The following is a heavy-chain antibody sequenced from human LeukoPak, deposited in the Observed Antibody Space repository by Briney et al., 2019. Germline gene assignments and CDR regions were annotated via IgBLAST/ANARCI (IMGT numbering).Heavy chain of an antibody. CDR3: AKVRVVFNWNYAYYFDY. J-gene: IGHJ4*02. V-gene: IGHV3-30*02. CDR1: GFTFSNYG. CDR2: IRFDGSNK. D-gene: IGHD1-7*01. Sequence: GGSLGLSCAASGFTFSNYGVHWVRQAPGKGLEWVSFIRFDGSNKYYADSVKGRFTISRDNSKNTLFLQMNSLRAEDTAVYYCAKVRVVFNWNYAYYFDYWGQGTLVTVSS.